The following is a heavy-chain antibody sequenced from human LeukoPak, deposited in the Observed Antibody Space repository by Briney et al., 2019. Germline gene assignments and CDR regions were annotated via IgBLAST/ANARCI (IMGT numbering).Heavy chain of an antibody. J-gene: IGHJ5*02. V-gene: IGHV4-39*01. Sequence: SQTLSLTCTVSGGSISSGGHSWGWIRQPPGKGLEWIGSIYYSGSTYYNPSLKSRVTISVDTSKNQFSLKLSSVTAADTAVYYCARHVEGYCTNGVCYWGPWGQGTLVTVSS. CDR2: IYYSGST. CDR3: ARHVEGYCTNGVCYWGP. D-gene: IGHD2-8*01. CDR1: GGSISSGGHS.